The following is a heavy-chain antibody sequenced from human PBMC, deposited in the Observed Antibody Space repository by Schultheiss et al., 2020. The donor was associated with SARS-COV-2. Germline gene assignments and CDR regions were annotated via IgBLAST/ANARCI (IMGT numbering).Heavy chain of an antibody. D-gene: IGHD5-18*01. Sequence: GGSLRLSCAASGFTFSSYGMHWVRQAPGKGLEWVSVIYSGGSTYYADSVKGRFTISRDNSKNTLYLQMNTLRAEDTAVYYCARWYEYSYGHGAYYFDYWGQGTLVTVSS. J-gene: IGHJ4*02. CDR1: GFTFSSYG. V-gene: IGHV3-NL1*01. CDR2: IYSGGST. CDR3: ARWYEYSYGHGAYYFDY.